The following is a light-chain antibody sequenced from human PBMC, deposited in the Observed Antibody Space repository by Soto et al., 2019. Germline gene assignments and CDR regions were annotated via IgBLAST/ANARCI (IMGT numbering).Light chain of an antibody. CDR2: EVS. Sequence: QSVLTQPASVSGSPGQSITISCTGTSSDVGNYNYVSWYQQQSGKAPKLIIYEVSNRPSGVSNRFSGSKSGNTASPTISGLQADDEADYYCSSFTSSRAYVYGIGTKVTVL. CDR1: SSDVGNYNY. CDR3: SSFTSSRAYV. J-gene: IGLJ1*01. V-gene: IGLV2-14*01.